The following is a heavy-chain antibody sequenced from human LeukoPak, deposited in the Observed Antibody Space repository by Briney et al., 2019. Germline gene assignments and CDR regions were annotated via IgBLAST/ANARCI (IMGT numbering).Heavy chain of an antibody. J-gene: IGHJ4*02. CDR2: ISYDGSNK. Sequence: QAGRSLTLSCAASGFTFSSYAMHCVRQAPGKGLEWVAVISYDGSNKYYADSVKGRFTISRDNSKNTLYLQMNSLRAEDTAVYYCARSLAARSSSDYWGQGTLVAVSS. CDR3: ARSLAARSSSDY. V-gene: IGHV3-30*01. D-gene: IGHD6-6*01. CDR1: GFTFSSYA.